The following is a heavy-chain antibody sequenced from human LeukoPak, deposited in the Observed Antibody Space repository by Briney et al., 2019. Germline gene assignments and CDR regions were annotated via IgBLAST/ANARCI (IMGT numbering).Heavy chain of an antibody. V-gene: IGHV3-74*01. D-gene: IGHD2-15*01. Sequence: GGSLRLSCAASGFTFSGYWMHWVRQAPGKGLVWVSRINTDGSSTSYADSVKGRFTISRDNAKNTLYLQMNSLRAEDTAVYYCARGVDCSGGSCYGGYFDYWGQGTLVTVSS. J-gene: IGHJ4*02. CDR3: ARGVDCSGGSCYGGYFDY. CDR1: GFTFSGYW. CDR2: INTDGSST.